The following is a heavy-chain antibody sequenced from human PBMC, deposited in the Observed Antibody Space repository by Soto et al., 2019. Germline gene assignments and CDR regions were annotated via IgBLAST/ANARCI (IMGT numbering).Heavy chain of an antibody. J-gene: IGHJ1*01. Sequence: GGSLRLSCAASGFTLSSYAMSWVRQAPGKGLEWVSTNSGRGRDTYYADSVKGRFTISRDNSKNTLYLQMNSLRAEDTAVYYCAKTPRYCTNGVCYSGYFQNWGQGTLVTVSS. D-gene: IGHD2-8*01. CDR2: NSGRGRDT. CDR3: AKTPRYCTNGVCYSGYFQN. V-gene: IGHV3-23*01. CDR1: GFTLSSYA.